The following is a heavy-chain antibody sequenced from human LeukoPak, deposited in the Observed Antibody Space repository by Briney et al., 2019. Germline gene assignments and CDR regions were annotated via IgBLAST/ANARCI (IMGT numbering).Heavy chain of an antibody. CDR2: IYYSGST. CDR3: AKSNGYGLVDI. CDR1: GGSISSFY. Sequence: SETLSLTCTVSGGSISSFYWNWIRQPPGKELEWIGYIYYSGSTNYNPSLKSRVTISVDTSRNQFSLNLNSVTAADTAVYYCAKSNGYGLVDIWGQGTMVTVSS. V-gene: IGHV4-59*12. D-gene: IGHD3-10*01. J-gene: IGHJ3*02.